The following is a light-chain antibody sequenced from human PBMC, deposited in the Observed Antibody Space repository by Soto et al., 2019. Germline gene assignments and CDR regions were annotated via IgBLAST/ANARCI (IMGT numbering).Light chain of an antibody. CDR2: EVS. CDR1: SSDVGYYNF. V-gene: IGLV2-14*01. Sequence: SVLTQPASVSGSPGQSITISCTGTSSDVGYYNFVSWYQQHPGKAPKLIIYEVSNRPSGVSNRFSAPKSGNTASLTISGLQAEDEADYHCSSYSGSTAFYVFGTGTKVTVL. J-gene: IGLJ1*01. CDR3: SSYSGSTAFYV.